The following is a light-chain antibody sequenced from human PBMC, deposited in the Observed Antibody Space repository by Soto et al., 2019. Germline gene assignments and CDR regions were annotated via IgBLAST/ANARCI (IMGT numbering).Light chain of an antibody. CDR2: EVS. Sequence: EIVLTQSPATLSLTPGERATLSCRASRSVGNCLAWYQQKPCQAPGPIIYEVSTRATGIPARFSGSGSGTDFTLTISSLESEDFAHYYCHQHSDWPLTFGAGNRVEIK. V-gene: IGKV3-11*01. CDR3: HQHSDWPLT. J-gene: IGKJ4*01. CDR1: RSVGNC.